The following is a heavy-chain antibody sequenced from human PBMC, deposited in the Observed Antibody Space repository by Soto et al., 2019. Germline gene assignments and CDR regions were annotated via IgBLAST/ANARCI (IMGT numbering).Heavy chain of an antibody. J-gene: IGHJ6*03. Sequence: QVQLVQSGAEVKKPGASVKVSCKASGYTFTSYAMHWVRQAPGQRREWMGWINAGNGNTKYSQKFQGRVTITRDTSASTAYMELRSLRSEDTAVYYCARKGPNYDILTGQYYYYMDVWGKGTTVTVSS. CDR2: INAGNGNT. CDR1: GYTFTSYA. CDR3: ARKGPNYDILTGQYYYYMDV. V-gene: IGHV1-3*01. D-gene: IGHD3-9*01.